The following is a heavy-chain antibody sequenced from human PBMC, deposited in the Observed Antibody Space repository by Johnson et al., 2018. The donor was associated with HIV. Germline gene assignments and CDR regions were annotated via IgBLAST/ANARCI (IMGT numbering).Heavy chain of an antibody. Sequence: QMLLVESGGGLVKPGGSLKISCEASGFSFTNAWMNWVRQAPGKGLEWVAFIRYDGSNKYYADSVKGRFTISRDNSKNTLYLQMNTLRAEDTAVYYCARGGVVHDGFDIRGLGTMVTVSS. D-gene: IGHD2-8*01. V-gene: IGHV3-30*02. CDR2: IRYDGSNK. CDR3: ARGGVVHDGFDI. CDR1: GFSFTNAW. J-gene: IGHJ3*02.